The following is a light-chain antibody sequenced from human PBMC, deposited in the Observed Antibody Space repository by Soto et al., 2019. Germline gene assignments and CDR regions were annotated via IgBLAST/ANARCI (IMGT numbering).Light chain of an antibody. CDR2: EVS. CDR1: SSDVGGYNY. CDR3: SSYTSSSTPVV. Sequence: QSALTQPASVSGSPGQSITISCTGTSSDVGGYNYVSWYQQHPGKAPKLMIYEVSNRPSGVSNRCSGSKSGNTASLPISGLQAEDEADYYCSSYTSSSTPVVFGGGTKVTVL. J-gene: IGLJ2*01. V-gene: IGLV2-14*01.